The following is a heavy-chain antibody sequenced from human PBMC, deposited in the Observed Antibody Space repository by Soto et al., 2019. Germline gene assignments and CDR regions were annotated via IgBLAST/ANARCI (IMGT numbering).Heavy chain of an antibody. Sequence: PGGSLSLSCATSGFTFSIYSMNKFQQAPGKGLEWVSSISNSSRYIYYSDSVKGRFTISRDNAKNSLYLQMNRPRAEDTAVYYCARGQSSGSYYTDAFHICGQGTVVTV. J-gene: IGHJ3*02. CDR1: GFTFSIYS. CDR2: ISNSSRYI. V-gene: IGHV3-21*01. CDR3: ARGQSSGSYYTDAFHI. D-gene: IGHD1-26*01.